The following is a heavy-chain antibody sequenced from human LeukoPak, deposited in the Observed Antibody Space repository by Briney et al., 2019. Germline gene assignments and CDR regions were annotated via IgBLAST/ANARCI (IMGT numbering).Heavy chain of an antibody. CDR3: ARSPHILTGENFDF. CDR1: GYTFTGYY. J-gene: IGHJ4*02. V-gene: IGHV1-2*02. Sequence: GASVKVSCKSSGYTFTGYYLHWERQAPGQGLEWMGWINPNSGGTNYAQKVQGRVTMTRDTSISTAYMELSRLRSDDTAMYFCARSPHILTGENFDFWGQGTLVTVSS. D-gene: IGHD3-9*01. CDR2: INPNSGGT.